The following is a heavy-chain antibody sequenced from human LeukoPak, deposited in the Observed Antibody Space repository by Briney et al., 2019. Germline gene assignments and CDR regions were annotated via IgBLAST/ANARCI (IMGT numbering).Heavy chain of an antibody. V-gene: IGHV1-18*01. CDR2: ISAYNGNT. D-gene: IGHD3-3*01. CDR3: ARDLRGYDFWSGFFKYYFDY. CDR1: GYTFTDYG. Sequence: ASVTVSCTASGYTFTDYGISWVRQAPGQGLEWMGWISAYNGNTKYAQKFQGRVTMTTDTSTNTAYMEVRSLRSDDTAVYYCARDLRGYDFWSGFFKYYFDYWGQGTLVTVSS. J-gene: IGHJ4*02.